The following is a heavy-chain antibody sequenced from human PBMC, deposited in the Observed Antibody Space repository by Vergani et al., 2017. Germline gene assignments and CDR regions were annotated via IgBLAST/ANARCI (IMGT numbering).Heavy chain of an antibody. CDR2: IYYSGST. V-gene: IGHV4-39*01. J-gene: IGHJ4*02. D-gene: IGHD2-8*01. Sequence: QLQLQESGPGLVKPSETLSLTCTVSGGSISSSSYYWGWIRQPPGKGLEWIGSIYYSGSTYYNPPLKSRVTISVDTSKNQFSLKLSAVTAADTAVYYCARLACDVWGASPKGFDYWGQGTLVTVSS. CDR1: GGSISSSSYY. CDR3: ARLACDVWGASPKGFDY.